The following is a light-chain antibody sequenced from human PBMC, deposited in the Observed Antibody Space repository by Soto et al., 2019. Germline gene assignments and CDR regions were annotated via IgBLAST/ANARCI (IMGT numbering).Light chain of an antibody. CDR2: EVS. V-gene: IGLV2-14*01. Sequence: QSALTQPASVSGSLGQLITISCTGTSSDVGGFNYVSWYQQHPGKAPKLMIYEVSNRPSGVSNRFSGSKSGNTASLTISGLQAEDEADYYCSSYTSSSTYVFGSETKVTVL. CDR1: SSDVGGFNY. CDR3: SSYTSSSTYV. J-gene: IGLJ1*01.